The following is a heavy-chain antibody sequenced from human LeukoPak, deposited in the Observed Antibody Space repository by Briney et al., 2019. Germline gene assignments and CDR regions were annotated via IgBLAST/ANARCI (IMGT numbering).Heavy chain of an antibody. J-gene: IGHJ6*02. Sequence: SETLSLTCTVSGGFISSYYWSWIRQPPGKGLEWIGFVYYSGSTNYSPSLKSRATISIDTSKNQFSLRLSSVTAADTAVYYCARHGGVSGTYFPPHHYGMDVWGQGTTVTVSS. V-gene: IGHV4-59*08. D-gene: IGHD3-16*01. CDR1: GGFISSYY. CDR2: VYYSGST. CDR3: ARHGGVSGTYFPPHHYGMDV.